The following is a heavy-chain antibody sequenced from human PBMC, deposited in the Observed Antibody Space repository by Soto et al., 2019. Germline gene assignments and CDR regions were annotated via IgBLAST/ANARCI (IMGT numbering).Heavy chain of an antibody. J-gene: IGHJ4*02. D-gene: IGHD3-22*01. Sequence: QVQLVQSGAEVKKPGSSVKVSCKASGGTFSSYTISWVRQAPGQGLEWMGRIIPILGIANYAQKFQGRVTITADKSTSTAYMELSSLRSEDTAVYYCAVRGYHDSSGYYVNYWGQGTLVTVSS. CDR1: GGTFSSYT. CDR3: AVRGYHDSSGYYVNY. V-gene: IGHV1-69*02. CDR2: IIPILGIA.